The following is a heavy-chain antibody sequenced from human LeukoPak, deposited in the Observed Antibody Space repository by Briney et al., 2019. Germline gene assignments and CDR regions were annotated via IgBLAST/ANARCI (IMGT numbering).Heavy chain of an antibody. CDR1: GFTFSSYG. Sequence: GGSLRLSCAASGFTFSSYGMHWVRQAPGKGLEWVAFIRDDGSNKYQVEFVKGRFTISRDNSKNTLYLQMNSLRAEDTAVYYCANSYVWGSYRHWGQGTLVTVSS. CDR2: IRDDGSNK. CDR3: ANSYVWGSYRH. V-gene: IGHV3-30*02. D-gene: IGHD3-16*02. J-gene: IGHJ4*02.